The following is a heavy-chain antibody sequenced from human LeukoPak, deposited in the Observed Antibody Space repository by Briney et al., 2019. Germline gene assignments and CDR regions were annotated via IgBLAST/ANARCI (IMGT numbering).Heavy chain of an antibody. CDR1: GLSVSNNY. J-gene: IGHJ6*02. CDR3: ARADVTMLRGVPFYYYGLDV. CDR2: IYSSGAT. Sequence: PGGSLRLSCEASGLSVSNNYMTWARQAPGKGLEWVSVIYSSGATHYAESVKGRFTISRDQSDNTLHLQMKSLRVEDTAVYYCARADVTMLRGVPFYYYGLDVWGQGTTVTVSS. V-gene: IGHV3-53*01. D-gene: IGHD3-10*01.